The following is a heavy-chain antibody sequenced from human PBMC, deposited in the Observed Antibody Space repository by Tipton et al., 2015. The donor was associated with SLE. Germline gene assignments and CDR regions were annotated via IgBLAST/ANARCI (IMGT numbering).Heavy chain of an antibody. J-gene: IGHJ6*03. CDR1: GYTFTSYG. CDR2: ISAYKGNT. D-gene: IGHD2-15*01. V-gene: IGHV1-18*01. Sequence: QLVQSGAEVKKPGASVKVSCKVSGYTFTSYGISWVRQAPGQGPEWMGWISAYKGNTNYAQKFQGRVTMTTDTSTSTAYMELRSLRSDDTAVYYCATIGVGGREYYDYYMDVWGKGTTVTVSS. CDR3: ATIGVGGREYYDYYMDV.